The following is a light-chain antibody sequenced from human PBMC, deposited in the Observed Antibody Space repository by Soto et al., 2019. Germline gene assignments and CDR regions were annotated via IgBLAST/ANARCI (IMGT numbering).Light chain of an antibody. CDR2: KVS. CDR3: MQGTHWPYT. V-gene: IGKV2D-30*01. CDR1: QSLVYSDGNTY. Sequence: DVVMTQSPLSLPVTLGQPASISCRSSQSLVYSDGNTYLSWFQQRPGQSPRRLIYKVSNCDSGVPDRFSGSGSGTDFTLKISREEAEDVGVYYCMQGTHWPYTFGQGTKLEIK. J-gene: IGKJ2*01.